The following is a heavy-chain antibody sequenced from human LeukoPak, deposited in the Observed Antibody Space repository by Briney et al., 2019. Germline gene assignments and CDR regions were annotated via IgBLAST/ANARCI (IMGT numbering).Heavy chain of an antibody. Sequence: ASVKVSCKASGYTFTGYYMHWVRQAPGQGLEWMGRINPNSGGTNYAQKFQGRVTMTRDTSISTAYTELSRLRSDDTAVYYCARDSEAPRYFDWLTPRGYYYMDVWGKGTTVTVSS. D-gene: IGHD3-9*01. V-gene: IGHV1-2*06. J-gene: IGHJ6*03. CDR1: GYTFTGYY. CDR3: ARDSEAPRYFDWLTPRGYYYMDV. CDR2: INPNSGGT.